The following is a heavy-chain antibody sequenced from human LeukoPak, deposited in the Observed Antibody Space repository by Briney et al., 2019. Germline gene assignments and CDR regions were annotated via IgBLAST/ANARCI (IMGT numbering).Heavy chain of an antibody. V-gene: IGHV1-18*01. CDR1: GYTFTSYG. Sequence: ASVKVSCKASGYTFTSYGISWVRQAPGQGLEWMGWISAYNGNTNYAQKLQCRVTMTTDTSTSTAYMELRSLRSDDTAVYYCARDPGWFGGFTKRSPYYFDYWGQGTLVTVSS. CDR3: ARDPGWFGGFTKRSPYYFDY. CDR2: ISAYNGNT. J-gene: IGHJ4*02. D-gene: IGHD3-10*01.